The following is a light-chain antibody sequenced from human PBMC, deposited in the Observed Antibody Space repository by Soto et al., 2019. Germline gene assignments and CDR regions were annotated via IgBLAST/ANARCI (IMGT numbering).Light chain of an antibody. V-gene: IGLV2-23*03. CDR2: EGT. J-gene: IGLJ3*02. Sequence: QSALTQPASVSGSPGQSITISCTGTSSDVGSHNLVSWYQQHPGKAPKFIIYEGTKRPSGVSNRFSGSKSGNTASLTISGLQAEDEADYYCCSYAGSTTFVMFGGGTKLTV. CDR1: SSDVGSHNL. CDR3: CSYAGSTTFVM.